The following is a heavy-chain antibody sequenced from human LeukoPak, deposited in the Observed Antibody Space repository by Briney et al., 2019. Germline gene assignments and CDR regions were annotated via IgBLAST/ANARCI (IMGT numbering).Heavy chain of an antibody. Sequence: GGSLRLSCAASGFTFSNSGMSWVRQAPGKGLEWVSAISTDAGETHYADSVKGRFTISRDNSKNTVSLQMNSLRAEDTASYYCARIGHYGSGNYFENPFDYWGQGTLVTVSS. CDR2: ISTDAGET. CDR3: ARIGHYGSGNYFENPFDY. J-gene: IGHJ4*02. CDR1: GFTFSNSG. D-gene: IGHD3-10*01. V-gene: IGHV3-23*01.